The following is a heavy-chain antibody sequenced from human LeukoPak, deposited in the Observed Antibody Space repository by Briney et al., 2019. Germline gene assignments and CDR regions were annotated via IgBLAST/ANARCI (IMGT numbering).Heavy chain of an antibody. Sequence: GGSLRLSCAASGFSFNYYAMHWVRQAPGKGLEWVAVISYDGSEKDYADPVKGRFTISRDNSKDTVYLQMNSLRAEDTAVYYCGSTIFGIVIDLDSGYYWGQGTLVTVSS. CDR2: ISYDGSEK. J-gene: IGHJ4*02. V-gene: IGHV3-30-3*01. CDR1: GFSFNYYA. D-gene: IGHD3-3*01. CDR3: GSTIFGIVIDLDSGYY.